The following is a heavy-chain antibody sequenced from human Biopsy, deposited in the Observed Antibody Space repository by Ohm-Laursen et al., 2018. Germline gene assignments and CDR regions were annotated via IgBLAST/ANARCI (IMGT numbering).Heavy chain of an antibody. J-gene: IGHJ6*02. V-gene: IGHV4-34*01. Sequence: SDTLSLTCAVYGGSFSGYYWSWIRQPPGKGLEWIGEINHRGSTNYNPSLKSRVTISVDTSKNQFSLKVRSVTAADTAVYYCVRGVDYYDPYHYYALDVWGQGTTATVSS. CDR2: INHRGST. CDR1: GGSFSGYY. CDR3: VRGVDYYDPYHYYALDV. D-gene: IGHD3-22*01.